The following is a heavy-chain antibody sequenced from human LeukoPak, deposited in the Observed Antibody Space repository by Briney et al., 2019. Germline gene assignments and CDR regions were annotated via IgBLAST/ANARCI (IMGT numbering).Heavy chain of an antibody. D-gene: IGHD3-10*01. CDR1: GFTFSSYW. CDR3: AGNSMGGSGSY. CDR2: IKQDGSEK. J-gene: IGHJ4*02. Sequence: GGSLRLSCAASGFTFSSYWMSWVRQAPGKGLEWVANIKQDGSEKYYVDSVKGRFTISRDNAKNSLYLQMNGLRAEDTAVYYCAGNSMGGSGSYWGQGTLVTVSS. V-gene: IGHV3-7*01.